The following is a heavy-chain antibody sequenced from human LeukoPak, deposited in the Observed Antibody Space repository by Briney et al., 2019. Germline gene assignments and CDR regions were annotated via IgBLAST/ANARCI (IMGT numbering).Heavy chain of an antibody. Sequence: GGSLRLSCAASGFTFSSNYMSWVRQAPGKGLEWVSVIYSGGSTYYADSVKGRFTISRHNSKNTLYLQMNSLRAEDTAVYYCASSIAAGYDFWSGYYSFDYWGQGTLVTVSS. V-gene: IGHV3-53*04. CDR1: GFTFSSNY. CDR3: ASSIAAGYDFWSGYYSFDY. J-gene: IGHJ4*02. D-gene: IGHD3-3*01. CDR2: IYSGGST.